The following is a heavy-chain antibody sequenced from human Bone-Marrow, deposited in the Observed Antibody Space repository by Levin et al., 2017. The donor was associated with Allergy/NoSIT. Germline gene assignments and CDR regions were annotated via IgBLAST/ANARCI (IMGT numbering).Heavy chain of an antibody. CDR1: FFSFNSFI. Sequence: GGSLLLSFSFSFFSFNSFILIFVRYSPCPFLSFLSSLRRARGPTSYADSVKGRFTISRDNAKNSLYLQMNSLRDGDTAVYYCATYGSVKPQQSEGFYWYFDLWGRGTLVTVSS. J-gene: IGHJ2*01. CDR2: LRRARGPT. CDR3: ATYGSVKPQQSEGFYWYFDL. D-gene: IGHD3-10*01. V-gene: IGHV3-48*02.